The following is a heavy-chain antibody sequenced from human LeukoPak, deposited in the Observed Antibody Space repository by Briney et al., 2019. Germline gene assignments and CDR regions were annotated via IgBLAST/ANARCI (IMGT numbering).Heavy chain of an antibody. V-gene: IGHV3-48*01. CDR1: GFTFSRYS. CDR3: ARDQTRGRISSAGVAY. J-gene: IGHJ4*02. D-gene: IGHD6-6*01. CDR2: ISTSGTTV. Sequence: GGSLRLSCAASGFTFSRYSMNWVRQAPGKGLEWVSYISTSGTTVYYADSVKGRFTISRDNAKNSLYLQMSSLRVEDTAVYYCARDQTRGRISSAGVAYWGQGTLVTVSS.